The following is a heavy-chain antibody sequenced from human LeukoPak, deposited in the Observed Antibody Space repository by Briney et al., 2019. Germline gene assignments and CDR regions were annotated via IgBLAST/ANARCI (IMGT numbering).Heavy chain of an antibody. J-gene: IGHJ4*02. CDR3: ARGGIDYFFDY. CDR1: GGSISSYY. CDR2: IYYSAST. Sequence: SETLSLTCTVSGGSISSYYWNWIRQPPGKGLEWIGYIYYSASTNYNPSLSSRVTISVDTSKNQFSLRLSAVTAADTAVYYCARGGIDYFFDYWGQGTLVTVSS. D-gene: IGHD3-10*01. V-gene: IGHV4-59*01.